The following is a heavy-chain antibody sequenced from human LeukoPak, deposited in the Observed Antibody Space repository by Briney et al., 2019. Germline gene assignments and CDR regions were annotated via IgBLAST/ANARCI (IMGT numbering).Heavy chain of an antibody. CDR1: GGSIRSSIYY. Sequence: SETLSLTCTVSGGSIRSSIYYWGWFRQPPGKGLEWIGSIYYNVATYYNSSLKSRVTISVDTSKNHLSLKLSSVTAADTAVYYCARVRDGYNRNWAYWGQGTLVTVSS. CDR2: IYYNVAT. CDR3: ARVRDGYNRNWAY. J-gene: IGHJ4*02. V-gene: IGHV4-39*02. D-gene: IGHD5-24*01.